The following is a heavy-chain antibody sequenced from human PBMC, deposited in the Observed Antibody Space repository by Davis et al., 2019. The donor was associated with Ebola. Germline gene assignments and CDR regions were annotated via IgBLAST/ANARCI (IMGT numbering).Heavy chain of an antibody. Sequence: GESLKISCAASAFTFSSYWMTWVRQAPGKGLEWVANIKQDGSDKYYVDSVKGRFTISRDNAQNSLYLQMNSLRAEDTAVYYCARKGPYWYFDLWGRGTLVTASS. J-gene: IGHJ2*01. CDR2: IKQDGSDK. CDR3: ARKGPYWYFDL. CDR1: AFTFSSYW. V-gene: IGHV3-7*01.